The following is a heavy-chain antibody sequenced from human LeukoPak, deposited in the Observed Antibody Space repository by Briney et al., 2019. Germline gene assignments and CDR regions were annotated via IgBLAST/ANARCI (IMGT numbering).Heavy chain of an antibody. V-gene: IGHV1-2*02. J-gene: IGHJ4*02. CDR1: AYTFTDYY. CDR2: INPKSGST. D-gene: IGHD4-17*01. Sequence: GASVIVSCKASAYTFTDYYMHWVRQAPGQGLEWMGWINPKSGSTKYAQKFQGRVTMSRDTSISTGYMELSSLRSDDTAVYYCARDHYGDYAWAIKNYFDYWGQGTLVTVSS. CDR3: ARDHYGDYAWAIKNYFDY.